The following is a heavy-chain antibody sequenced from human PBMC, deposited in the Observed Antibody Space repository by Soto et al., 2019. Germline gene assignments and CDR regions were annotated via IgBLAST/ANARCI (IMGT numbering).Heavy chain of an antibody. V-gene: IGHV1-46*01. D-gene: IGHD2-15*01. J-gene: IGHJ1*01. CDR3: AREENCRGGTCYSAYFHH. Sequence: ASVKVSCKTSGYIFTAYSMHWVRLAPGQGLEWMGVVNPSGGSAHYAQSFEGRVTLTRDTSTSTFYMELSSLRSEDTAVYYCAREENCRGGTCYSAYFHHWGQGTLVTVSS. CDR1: GYIFTAYS. CDR2: VNPSGGSA.